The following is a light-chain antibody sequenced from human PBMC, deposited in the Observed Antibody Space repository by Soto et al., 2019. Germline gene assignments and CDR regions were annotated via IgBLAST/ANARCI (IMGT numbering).Light chain of an antibody. V-gene: IGLV2-8*01. CDR1: SSDVGGYNY. CDR3: RSFAGNNNLV. J-gene: IGLJ2*01. CDR2: EVS. Sequence: QLVLTQPPSASGSPGQSVTISCTGTSSDVGGYNYVSWYQQHPGKAPKLMISEVSKRPSGVPDRFSGSKSGNTASLTVSGLQAEDEADYYCRSFAGNNNLVFGGGTKLTVL.